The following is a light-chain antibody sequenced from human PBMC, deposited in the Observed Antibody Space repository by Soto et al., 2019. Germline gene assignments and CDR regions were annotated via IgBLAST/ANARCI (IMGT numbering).Light chain of an antibody. Sequence: EIVLTQSPGTLSLSPGEGATISCRASQSVSNNYLAWFQQRPGQAPRLLIYAASNRARGIPDRFGGSGSGNDFTLTVGRREQEVFAFYNCRQIGGALWTCGQGTKV. V-gene: IGKV3-20*01. CDR2: AAS. J-gene: IGKJ1*01. CDR3: RQIGGALWT. CDR1: QSVSNNY.